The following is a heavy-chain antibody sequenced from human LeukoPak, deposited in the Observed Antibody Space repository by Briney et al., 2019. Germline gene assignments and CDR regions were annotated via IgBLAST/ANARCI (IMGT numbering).Heavy chain of an antibody. CDR2: MYYSGST. V-gene: IGHV4-39*01. CDR3: AGRPPSYTTSWYN. Sequence: SETLSLTCTVSGGSIASTNYFWGWIRQPPGKGLEWIGSMYYSGSTYYNPPLKSRVTISADTSKSQFSLKLTSVTAADTAVYYCAGRPPSYTTSWYNWGQGTLVTVSS. CDR1: GGSIASTNYF. J-gene: IGHJ4*02. D-gene: IGHD6-13*01.